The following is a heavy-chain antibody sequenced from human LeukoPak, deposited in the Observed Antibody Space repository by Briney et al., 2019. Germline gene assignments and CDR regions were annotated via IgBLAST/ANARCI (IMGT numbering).Heavy chain of an antibody. D-gene: IGHD1-1*01. Sequence: PGGSLRLSCAASGFTFSNYAMHWVRQAPGKGLEWVAIMCSDGSDKNHVNSVEGRFTISRDTSKNTLYLQMNNLRTEDTAVYYCAKDGGTVCHVINYSFDSWGQGTLVTVSS. CDR1: GFTFSNYA. J-gene: IGHJ4*02. CDR3: AKDGGTVCHVINYSFDS. V-gene: IGHV3-30*02. CDR2: MCSDGSDK.